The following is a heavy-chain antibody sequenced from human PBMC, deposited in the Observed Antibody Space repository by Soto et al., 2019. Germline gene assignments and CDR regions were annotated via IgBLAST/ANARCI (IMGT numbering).Heavy chain of an antibody. Sequence: PGESLKISCQASGYRFASYYINWVRQMPGKGLEWMGRVDPSDSHSIYSPSFQGRVTISTDKSLTTAYLQWNSLRPSDTALYFCVRPIGDADGGIDDAFDIWGQGTMVTVSS. J-gene: IGHJ3*02. D-gene: IGHD2-15*01. CDR3: VRPIGDADGGIDDAFDI. CDR1: GYRFASYY. V-gene: IGHV5-10-1*01. CDR2: VDPSDSHS.